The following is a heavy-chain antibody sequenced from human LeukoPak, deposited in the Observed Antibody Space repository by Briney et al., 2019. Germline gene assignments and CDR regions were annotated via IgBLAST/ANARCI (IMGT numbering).Heavy chain of an antibody. CDR3: AREKGVYDSSGYGY. CDR1: GFTFSSYS. CDR2: ISSSSSYI. D-gene: IGHD3-22*01. Sequence: GGSLRLSCAASGFTFSSYSMNWVRQAPGKGLEWVSSISSSSSYIYYADSVKGRFTISRDNAKNSLYLQMNSLRAEDTAVYYCAREKGVYDSSGYGYWGQGTLVTVSS. J-gene: IGHJ4*02. V-gene: IGHV3-21*01.